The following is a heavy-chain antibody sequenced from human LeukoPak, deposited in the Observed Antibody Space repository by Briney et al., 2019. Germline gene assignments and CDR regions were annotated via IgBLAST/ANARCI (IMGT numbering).Heavy chain of an antibody. D-gene: IGHD4-11*01. CDR1: GFTFSSYA. Sequence: HPGGSLRLSCAASGFTFSSYAMHWVRQAPGKGLEWVAVISYDGSNKYYADSVKGRFTISRDNSKNTLYLQMNSLRAEDTAVYYCARDTVTQSGYYYYGMDVWGQGTTVTVSS. V-gene: IGHV3-30-3*01. CDR3: ARDTVTQSGYYYYGMDV. CDR2: ISYDGSNK. J-gene: IGHJ6*02.